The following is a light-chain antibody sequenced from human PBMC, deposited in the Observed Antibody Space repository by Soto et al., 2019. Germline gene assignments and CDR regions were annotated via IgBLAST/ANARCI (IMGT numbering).Light chain of an antibody. V-gene: IGKV1-39*01. Sequence: DIQMTQSPSSLSASLGDRVTITCRASQSILTYLNWYQQKPGKAPRLLIYSASNLHGGVPSRFSGSGSGTDFTLTINGLQPEDFAAYYCQQSLSMPRTFGQGTKVEVK. CDR2: SAS. CDR3: QQSLSMPRT. J-gene: IGKJ1*01. CDR1: QSILTY.